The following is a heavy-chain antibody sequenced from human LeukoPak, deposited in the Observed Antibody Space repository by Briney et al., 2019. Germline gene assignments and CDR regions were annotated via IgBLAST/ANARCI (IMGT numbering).Heavy chain of an antibody. J-gene: IGHJ3*02. V-gene: IGHV1-46*01. CDR1: GYTFTSYY. D-gene: IGHD5-18*01. CDR2: INPSGGST. Sequence: ASVKVSCKASGYTFTSYYMHWVRQAPGQGLEWMGIINPSGGSTSYAQKFQGRVTMTRDMSTSTDYMELSSLRSEDTAVYYCARDLEYSYAHDAFDIWGQGTMVTVSS. CDR3: ARDLEYSYAHDAFDI.